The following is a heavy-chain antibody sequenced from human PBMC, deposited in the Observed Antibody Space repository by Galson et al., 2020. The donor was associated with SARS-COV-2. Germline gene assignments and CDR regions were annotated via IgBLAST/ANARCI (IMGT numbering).Heavy chain of an antibody. CDR2: LNNRGDDT. CDR3: AKEGGSGWATDYFED. CDR1: GFTFSNYA. J-gene: IGHJ1*01. D-gene: IGHD6-19*01. V-gene: IGHV3-23*01. Sequence: GESLKISCAASGFTFSNYAMAWVRQAPGKGLEWVSLLNNRGDDTYYANSLRGRFTISRDNSRDILYLQINNLKVEDTAVYYCAKEGGSGWATDYFEDWGQGTLVTVSS.